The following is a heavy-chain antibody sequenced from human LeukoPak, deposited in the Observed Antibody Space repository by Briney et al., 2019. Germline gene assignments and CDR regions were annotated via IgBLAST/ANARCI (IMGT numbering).Heavy chain of an antibody. J-gene: IGHJ4*02. CDR2: VYHNGST. V-gene: IGHV4-38-2*02. CDR3: ARLLRY. D-gene: IGHD3-3*01. CDR1: GYSISSGYY. Sequence: KASETLSLTCTVSGYSISSGYYWGWIRQPPGKGLEWIGTVYHNGSTYYNPSLKSRLTISVDTSKNQFSLKLSSVTAADTAVYYCARLLRYWGQGTLVTVSS.